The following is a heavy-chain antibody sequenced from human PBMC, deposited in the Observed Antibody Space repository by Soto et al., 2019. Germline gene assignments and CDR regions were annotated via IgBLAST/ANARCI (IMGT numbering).Heavy chain of an antibody. CDR2: IYTSGNT. CDR1: GGSISSYY. Sequence: QVQLQESGPGLVKPSETLSLTCTVSGGSISSYYWSWIRQPAGKGLEWIGRIYTSGNTNYNPSLRSRVPMSVDTPRNRFCLKLSSVTAADTAVYYCARDPGLEFDFWGQGTLVNASS. V-gene: IGHV4-4*07. J-gene: IGHJ4*02. D-gene: IGHD3-3*01. CDR3: ARDPGLEFDF.